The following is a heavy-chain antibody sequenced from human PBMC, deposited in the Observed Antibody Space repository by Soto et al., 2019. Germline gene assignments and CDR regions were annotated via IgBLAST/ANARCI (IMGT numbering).Heavy chain of an antibody. V-gene: IGHV4-34*01. J-gene: IGHJ6*02. CDR2: INHSGST. CDR3: ARVTGRDYYGMDV. CDR1: GGSISSYY. Sequence: PSETLSLTCTVSGGSISSYYWSWIRQPPGKGLEWIGEINHSGSTNYNPSLKSRVTISVDTSKNQFSLKLSSVTAADTAVYYCARVTGRDYYGMDVWGQGTTVT.